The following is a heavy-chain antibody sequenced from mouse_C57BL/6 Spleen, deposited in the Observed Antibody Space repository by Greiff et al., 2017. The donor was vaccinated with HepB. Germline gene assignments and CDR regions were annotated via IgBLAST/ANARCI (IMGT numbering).Heavy chain of an antibody. CDR1: GFSLTSYG. D-gene: IGHD1-1*01. CDR2: IWSDGST. V-gene: IGHV2-6*03. CDR3: ARHGDTTVVADDYAMDY. J-gene: IGHJ4*01. Sequence: VKVVESGPGLVAPSQCLSITCTVSGFSLTSYGVHWVRQPPGKGLEWLVEIWSDGSTIYNSAPKSRLSISKDNSKSQVVLKMNSLQTDDTAMYYCARHGDTTVVADDYAMDYWGQGTSVTVSS.